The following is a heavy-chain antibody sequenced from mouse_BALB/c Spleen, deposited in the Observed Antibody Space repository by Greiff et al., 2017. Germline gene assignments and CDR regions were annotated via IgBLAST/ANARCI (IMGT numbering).Heavy chain of an antibody. V-gene: IGHV5-6-5*01. CDR3: ARTYYDYYFDY. Sequence: DVKLVESGGGLVKPGGSLKLSCAASGFTFSSYAMSWVRQTPEKRLEWVASISSGGSTYYPDSVKGRFTISRDNARNILYLQMSSLRSEDTAMYYCARTYYDYYFDYWGQGTTLTVSS. J-gene: IGHJ2*01. CDR1: GFTFSSYA. D-gene: IGHD2-4*01. CDR2: ISSGGST.